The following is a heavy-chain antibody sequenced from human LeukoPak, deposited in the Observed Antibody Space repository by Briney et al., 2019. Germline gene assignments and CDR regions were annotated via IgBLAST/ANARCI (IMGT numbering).Heavy chain of an antibody. CDR3: ARMPSPDGRSSVDY. Sequence: ASVNISCKDSGGTFSTYTLNWVRQAPGQGLEWMGRIDPLRDIVNYAQKFQGRVTITAGKSSNTAYMELASLTSEDTAVYYCARMPSPDGRSSVDYWGQGTLVIVSS. D-gene: IGHD6-13*01. CDR2: IDPLRDIV. J-gene: IGHJ4*02. V-gene: IGHV1-69*02. CDR1: GGTFSTYT.